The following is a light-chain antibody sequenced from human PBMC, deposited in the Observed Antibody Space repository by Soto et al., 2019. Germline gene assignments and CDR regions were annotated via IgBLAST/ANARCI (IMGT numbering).Light chain of an antibody. CDR1: SSDVGGYKY. Sequence: QSVLTQPASVSGSPGQSITISCTGTSSDVGGYKYVSWYQQHPGKAPKFMIYDVSIRPSGVSNRFSGSKSGNTASLTNSGLQAEDEADYYCCSYTSSSRYVFGTGTKVTVL. V-gene: IGLV2-14*01. J-gene: IGLJ1*01. CDR3: CSYTSSSRYV. CDR2: DVS.